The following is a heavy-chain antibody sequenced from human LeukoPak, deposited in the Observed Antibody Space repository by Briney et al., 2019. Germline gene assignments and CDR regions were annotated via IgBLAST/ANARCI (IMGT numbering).Heavy chain of an antibody. CDR1: GYTFTGYY. CDR3: GRGIQSFDP. Sequence: ASAKVSCKASGYTFTGYYMHWVRQAPGQGLEWMGWINPNSGGTNYAQKFQGRVTMTRDTSMNTAYMEISSLRYDDTAVYYCGRGIQSFDPWGQGTLVTVSS. V-gene: IGHV1-2*02. J-gene: IGHJ5*02. CDR2: INPNSGGT.